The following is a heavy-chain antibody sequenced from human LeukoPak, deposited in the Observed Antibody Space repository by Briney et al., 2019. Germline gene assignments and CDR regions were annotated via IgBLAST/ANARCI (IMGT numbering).Heavy chain of an antibody. D-gene: IGHD3-10*01. V-gene: IGHV4-59*08. J-gene: IGHJ3*02. CDR3: AGSGSYISAFDI. CDR2: IYYSGST. CDR1: GGSISSYY. Sequence: PSETLSLTCTVSGGSISSYYWSWIRQPPGKGLEWIGYIYYSGSTNYNPSLKSRVTISVDTSKNQFSLKLSSVTAADTAVYYCAGSGSYISAFDIWGQGTMVTVSS.